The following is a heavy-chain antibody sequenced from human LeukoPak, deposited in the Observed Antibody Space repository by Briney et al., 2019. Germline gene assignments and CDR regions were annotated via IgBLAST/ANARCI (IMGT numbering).Heavy chain of an antibody. V-gene: IGHV1-18*01. J-gene: IGHJ4*02. CDR1: GYTFTSYG. Sequence: ASVKVSCTASGYTFTSYGISWVRQAPGQGLEWMGWISAYNGNTNYAQKLQGRVTMTTDTSTSTAYMELRSLRSDDTAVYYCARDEWELLNTAIDYWGQGTLVTVSS. D-gene: IGHD1-26*01. CDR2: ISAYNGNT. CDR3: ARDEWELLNTAIDY.